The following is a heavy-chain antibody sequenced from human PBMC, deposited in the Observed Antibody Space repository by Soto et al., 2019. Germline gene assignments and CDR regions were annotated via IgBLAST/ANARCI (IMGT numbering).Heavy chain of an antibody. CDR2: INHSGST. D-gene: IGHD6-13*01. V-gene: IGHV4-34*01. J-gene: IGHJ4*02. Sequence: QVQLQQWGAGLLKPSETLSLTCAVYGGSFSGYYWSWIRQPPGKGLEWIGEINHSGSTNYNPSRKSRVTIAVDTSKNQFSLKLSSVTAADTAVYYCGWPSVYWGQGTLVTVSS. CDR1: GGSFSGYY. CDR3: GWPSVY.